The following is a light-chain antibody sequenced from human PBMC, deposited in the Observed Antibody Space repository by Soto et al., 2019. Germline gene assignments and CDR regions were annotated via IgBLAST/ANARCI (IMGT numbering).Light chain of an antibody. V-gene: IGLV2-14*01. CDR1: SSDVGGYNY. J-gene: IGLJ7*01. Sequence: QSALTQPASVSGSPGQWITICCTGTSSDVGGYNYVSWYQQHPGKAPKLMIYDVSYRPSGVSNRLSGSKSGNTASLTISGLHAEDEADYYCGEDASSSTDVLGGGTQLTVL. CDR2: DVS. CDR3: GEDASSSTDV.